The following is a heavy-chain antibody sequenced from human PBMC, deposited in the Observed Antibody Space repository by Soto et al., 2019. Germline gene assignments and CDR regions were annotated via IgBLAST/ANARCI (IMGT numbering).Heavy chain of an antibody. D-gene: IGHD1-20*01. CDR3: AKKLRYNWFDP. J-gene: IGHJ5*02. CDR2: ISYDGSNK. V-gene: IGHV3-30*18. CDR1: GFTFSSYG. Sequence: PRGSVRLSCAASGFTFSSYGMHWVRQAPGKGLEWVAVISYDGSNKYYADSVKGRFTISRDNSKNTLYLQMNSLRAEDTAVYYCAKKLRYNWFDPWGQGHLVTVSS.